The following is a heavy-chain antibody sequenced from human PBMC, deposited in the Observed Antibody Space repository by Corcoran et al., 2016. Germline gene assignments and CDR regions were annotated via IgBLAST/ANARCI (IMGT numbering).Heavy chain of an antibody. Sequence: QVQLQQWGAGLLKPSETLSLTCAVYGGSFSGYYRTWIRQPPGKGLEWIGEINHSGSTHYNPSLKSRVTISLDTSKNQFSLKLSSVTAADTAVYYCAVSSIAVAGKVYWGQGTLVTVSS. CDR3: AVSSIAVAGKVY. CDR1: GGSFSGYY. V-gene: IGHV4-34*01. J-gene: IGHJ4*02. D-gene: IGHD6-19*01. CDR2: INHSGST.